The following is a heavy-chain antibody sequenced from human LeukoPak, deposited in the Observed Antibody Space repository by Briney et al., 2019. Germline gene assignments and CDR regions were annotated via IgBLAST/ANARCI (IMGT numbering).Heavy chain of an antibody. CDR3: ARDLLALIHSRPPHPFDY. CDR2: ISSSSSTI. D-gene: IGHD3-3*02. CDR1: GFTFSSYS. Sequence: GGSLRLSCAASGFTFSSYSMNWVRQAPGKGLEWVSYISSSSSTIYYADSVKGRFTISRDNAKNSLYLQMNSLRAEDTAVYYCARDLLALIHSRPPHPFDYWGQGTLVTVSS. J-gene: IGHJ4*02. V-gene: IGHV3-48*04.